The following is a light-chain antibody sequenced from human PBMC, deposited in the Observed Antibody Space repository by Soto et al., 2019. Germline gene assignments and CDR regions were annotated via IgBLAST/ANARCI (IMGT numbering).Light chain of an antibody. Sequence: EIVLTQSPATLSLSPGERATLSCRASQSVSTYVAWYQQKPGQAPRLVLYHASNRATGIPARFSGSGSETDFPLTISSLEPEDFAVYYCQQRDNWPYTFGQGTRLEI. V-gene: IGKV3-11*01. J-gene: IGKJ2*01. CDR2: HAS. CDR1: QSVSTY. CDR3: QQRDNWPYT.